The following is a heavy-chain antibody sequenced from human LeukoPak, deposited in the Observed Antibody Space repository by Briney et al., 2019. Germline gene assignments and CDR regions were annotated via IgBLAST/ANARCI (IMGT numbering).Heavy chain of an antibody. V-gene: IGHV1-2*02. CDR1: GYTFNDFY. D-gene: IGHD3-22*01. Sequence: ASVTVSCKASGYTFNDFYVQWVRQAPGQGLEWMGWINPKIADTIYAQSVRGRVTMTRDTSITTAYLELSSLRSDDTAVYYCARSLPYDNRNPHIDHWGQGTLITVSS. CDR3: ARSLPYDNRNPHIDH. CDR2: INPKIADT. J-gene: IGHJ4*02.